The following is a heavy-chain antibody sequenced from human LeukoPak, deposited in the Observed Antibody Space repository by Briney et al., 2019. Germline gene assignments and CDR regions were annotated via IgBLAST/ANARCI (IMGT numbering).Heavy chain of an antibody. J-gene: IGHJ4*02. D-gene: IGHD3-22*01. Sequence: GASVKVSCKASGYTFTRYHMQWVRQAPGQGLEWMGIINPSGGSTSYAQKFQGRVTMTRDTSTSTVYMELSSLRSEDTAVYYCARAYYYDSSGYYPGGDYWGQGTLVTVSS. CDR3: ARAYYYDSSGYYPGGDY. V-gene: IGHV1-46*01. CDR2: INPSGGST. CDR1: GYTFTRYH.